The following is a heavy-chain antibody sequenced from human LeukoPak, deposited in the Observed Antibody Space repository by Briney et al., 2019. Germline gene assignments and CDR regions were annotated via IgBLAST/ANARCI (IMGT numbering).Heavy chain of an antibody. CDR3: AKDGTAMVLYYYYYYMDV. CDR1: GFTFSSYR. D-gene: IGHD5-18*01. CDR2: IRYDGSNK. Sequence: GGSLRLSCAASGFTFSSYRMNWVRQAPGKGLEGVAFIRYDGSNKYYADSVKGRFTISRDNSKNTLYLQMNSLRAEDTAVYYCAKDGTAMVLYYYYYYMDVWGKGPTVTVSS. V-gene: IGHV3-30*02. J-gene: IGHJ6*03.